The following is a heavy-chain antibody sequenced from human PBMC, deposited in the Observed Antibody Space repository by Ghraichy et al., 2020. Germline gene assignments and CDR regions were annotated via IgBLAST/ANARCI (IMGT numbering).Heavy chain of an antibody. CDR2: IDVSGSST. D-gene: IGHD6-19*01. CDR1: GFTFSNYA. V-gene: IGHV3-23*01. CDR3: ARFAVAATYYYFDY. Sequence: AGSLRLSCAGSGFTFSNYAMSWVRQAPGKGLEWVSAIDVSGSSTYYADSLIQGRFTISRDNSKDTLYLQINSLRAEDTAVYYCARFAVAATYYYFDYWGQGTLVTVSS. J-gene: IGHJ4*02.